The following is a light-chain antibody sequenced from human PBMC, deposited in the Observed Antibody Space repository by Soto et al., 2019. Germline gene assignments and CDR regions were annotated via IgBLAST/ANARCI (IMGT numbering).Light chain of an antibody. CDR2: KAS. V-gene: IGKV1-5*03. CDR3: QQYDSSSPT. CDR1: QSISSW. J-gene: IGKJ1*01. Sequence: DIQMTQSPSTMSASAGDSVTITCRASQSISSWLAWYQQRPGTAPRLLIYKASTLESGVPSRFAGSGSGTEFTLTINNLQPDDFALYYCQQYDSSSPTFGQGTKVE.